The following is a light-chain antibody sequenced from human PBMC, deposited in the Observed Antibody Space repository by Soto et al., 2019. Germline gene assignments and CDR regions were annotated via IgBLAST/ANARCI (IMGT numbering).Light chain of an antibody. CDR2: GAS. CDR1: QSVSNNY. Sequence: EIVLTHSPGTLSLSPWEIATLSCRASQSVSNNYLAWYQQKPGQAPRLLISGASSRATGIPDRFSGSGSATDFTLTISRLEPEDFALYYCQQYGGSPITFGQGARLEIK. V-gene: IGKV3-20*01. J-gene: IGKJ5*01. CDR3: QQYGGSPIT.